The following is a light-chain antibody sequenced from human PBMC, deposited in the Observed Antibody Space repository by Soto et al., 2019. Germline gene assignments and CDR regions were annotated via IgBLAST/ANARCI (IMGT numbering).Light chain of an antibody. CDR2: GAS. J-gene: IGKJ1*01. V-gene: IGKV3-20*01. CDR1: QSVSSSY. Sequence: EIVLTQSPGTLSLSPGERATLSCRASQSVSSSYLAWYRQKPGQAPRLLIYGASSRATGIPDRFSGSGSGTDVTLTISRLEPEDFAVYYCQQYGSSPLTFGQGTKVEIK. CDR3: QQYGSSPLT.